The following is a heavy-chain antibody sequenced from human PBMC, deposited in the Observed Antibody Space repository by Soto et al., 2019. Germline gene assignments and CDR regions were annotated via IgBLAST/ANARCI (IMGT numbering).Heavy chain of an antibody. V-gene: IGHV3-23*01. D-gene: IGHD2-15*01. J-gene: IGHJ4*02. CDR2: ISGSGGST. CDR1: GFTFSSYA. Sequence: GGSLRLSCAASGFTFSSYAMSWVRQAPGKGLEWVSAISGSGGSTYYADSVKGRITITRDNYKNTLYLQMNSMRAEDTAVYYCAKYIVVVVAATSPFDYWGQGTRGTVSA. CDR3: AKYIVVVVAATSPFDY.